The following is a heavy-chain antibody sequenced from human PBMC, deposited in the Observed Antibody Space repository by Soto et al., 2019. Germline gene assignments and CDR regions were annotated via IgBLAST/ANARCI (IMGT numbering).Heavy chain of an antibody. CDR2: INPKSGGT. V-gene: IGHV1-2*04. CDR3: ARGDSTDCSNGVCSFFYNHDMDV. CDR1: GYSFTDYH. D-gene: IGHD2-8*01. Sequence: ASVKVSCKASGYSFTDYHIHWVRQAPGQGLEWLGRINPKSGGTSTAQKFQGWVTMTTDTSISTASMELTRLTSDDTAIYYCARGDSTDCSNGVCSFFYNHDMDVWGQGTTVTVPS. J-gene: IGHJ6*02.